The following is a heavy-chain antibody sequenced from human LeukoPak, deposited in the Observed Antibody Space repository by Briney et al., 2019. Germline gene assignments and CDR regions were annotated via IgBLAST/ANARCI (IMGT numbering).Heavy chain of an antibody. D-gene: IGHD3-10*01. J-gene: IGHJ6*02. CDR3: AREHYYASGTLYYGMDV. CDR1: GLTVSTNY. V-gene: IGHV3-53*01. CDR2: IYSGGST. Sequence: GGSLRLSCAASGLTVSTNYMNWVRQAPGKGLEWVSVIYSGGSTYYADSVKGRFTVSRDSSKNTLYLQMNSLRAEDTAVYYCAREHYYASGTLYYGMDVWGQGTTVTVSS.